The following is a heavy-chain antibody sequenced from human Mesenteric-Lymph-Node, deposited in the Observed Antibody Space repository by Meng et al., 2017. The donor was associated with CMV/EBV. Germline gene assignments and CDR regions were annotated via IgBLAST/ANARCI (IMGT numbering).Heavy chain of an antibody. J-gene: IGHJ6*02. CDR2: INPNSGGT. CDR1: GYTFTGYY. CDR3: ARDGILWFGEGGMDV. Sequence: ASVKVSCKASGYTFTGYYMHWVRQAPGQGLEWMGWINPNSGGTNYAQKFQGRVTMTRDTSISTAYMELSRLRSDDTAVYYCARDGILWFGEGGMDVWGQGTTVTVSS. D-gene: IGHD3-10*01. V-gene: IGHV1-2*02.